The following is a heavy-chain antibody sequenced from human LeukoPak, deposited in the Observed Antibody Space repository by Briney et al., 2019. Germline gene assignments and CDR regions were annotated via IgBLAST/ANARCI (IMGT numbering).Heavy chain of an antibody. Sequence: ASVKVSCKASGYTFTNYGIRWVRQAPGQGLEWMSWISANNGEIRYAQNFQARVTMTTDTSTTTAYMELRSLRSDDTAVYYCARVPPSAHQVFSSDYWGQGTQVTVSS. D-gene: IGHD1-14*01. J-gene: IGHJ4*02. CDR3: ARVPPSAHQVFSSDY. CDR2: ISANNGEI. V-gene: IGHV1-18*04. CDR1: GYTFTNYG.